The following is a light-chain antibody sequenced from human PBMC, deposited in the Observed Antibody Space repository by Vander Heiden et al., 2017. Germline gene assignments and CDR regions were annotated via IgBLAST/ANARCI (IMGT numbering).Light chain of an antibody. V-gene: IGLV1-40*01. CDR1: SSNIGAGYD. CDR3: QSYDSSLSWV. J-gene: IGLJ3*02. CDR2: GNS. Sequence: QSVLTQPPSVSGAPGQTVTISCPGSSSNIGAGYDVHWYQQLPGTAPKPLIYGNSNRPSGVPDRFSGSKSGTSASLAITGLQAEDEADYYCQSYDSSLSWVFGGGTKLTVL.